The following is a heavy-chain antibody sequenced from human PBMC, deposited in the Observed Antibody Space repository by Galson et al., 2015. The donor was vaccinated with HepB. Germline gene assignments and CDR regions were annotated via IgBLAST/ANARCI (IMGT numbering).Heavy chain of an antibody. D-gene: IGHD3-9*01. J-gene: IGHJ5*02. CDR2: IFPGNSQT. CDR3: ATRRYIDPASNNWFDP. CDR1: GDTFTNYW. V-gene: IGHV5-51*03. Sequence: QSGAEVKKPGESLKISCTGFGDTFTNYWIGWVRQMPGKGLEWMGIIFPGNSQTLYSPSFQGHVTISADKSISTTYLQWGSLKASDTAMYYCATRRYIDPASNNWFDPWGQGTLVTVSP.